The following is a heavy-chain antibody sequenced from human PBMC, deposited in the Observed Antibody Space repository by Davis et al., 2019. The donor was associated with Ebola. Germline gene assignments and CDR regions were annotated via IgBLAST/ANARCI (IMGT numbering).Heavy chain of an antibody. J-gene: IGHJ6*02. CDR3: ARQSVVYYYYGMDV. V-gene: IGHV4-39*01. Sequence: SETLSLTCTVSGGSISSSSYYWGWIRQPPGKGLEWIGSIYYSGSTYYNPSLKSRVTISVDTSKNQFSLKLSSVTAADTAVYYCARQSVVYYYYGMDVWSQGTTVTVSS. D-gene: IGHD2-15*01. CDR2: IYYSGST. CDR1: GGSISSSSYY.